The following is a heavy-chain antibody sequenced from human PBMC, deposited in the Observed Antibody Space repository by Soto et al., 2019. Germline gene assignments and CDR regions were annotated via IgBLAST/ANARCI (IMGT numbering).Heavy chain of an antibody. CDR3: ARDIITVIGGEIYYYFGMGV. V-gene: IGHV4-34*01. Sequence: PSETLSLTCAVNGGSFREYYWSWLSQPPGKGLEWIGEINQSGTTHYNPSLKRRINISIDTSKNQFSLNLTSVTAADTATYYCARDIITVIGGEIYYYFGMGVWGQGTTVTVSS. CDR2: INQSGTT. D-gene: IGHD3-10*01. J-gene: IGHJ6*02. CDR1: GGSFREYY.